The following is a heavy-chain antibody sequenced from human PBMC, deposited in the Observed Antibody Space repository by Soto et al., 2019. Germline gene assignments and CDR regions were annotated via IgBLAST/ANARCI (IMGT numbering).Heavy chain of an antibody. Sequence: PSETLSLTCTVSGGSIRNYFWTWIRQPAGKGLEWIGRIYSSGNTVYNASLKSRVTMSIDMSKNQFSLKLSSMTAADTAVYYCVRDVESPGISGSWGAFDIWGQGKVVT. J-gene: IGHJ3*02. D-gene: IGHD5-12*01. V-gene: IGHV4-4*07. CDR1: GGSIRNYF. CDR3: VRDVESPGISGSWGAFDI. CDR2: IYSSGNT.